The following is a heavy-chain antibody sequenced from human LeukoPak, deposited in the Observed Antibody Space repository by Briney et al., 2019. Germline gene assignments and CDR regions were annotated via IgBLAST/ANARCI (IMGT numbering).Heavy chain of an antibody. CDR1: GFIFSSYW. Sequence: GGSLRLSCAASGFIFSSYWMSWVRQAPGKGLEWVANIKQDGSEKYYVDSVKGRFTISKDNAKNSLYLQMNSLRAEDTAVYYCARDPSYYDFWSGFSATYYYYMDVWGKGTTVTVSS. CDR2: IKQDGSEK. V-gene: IGHV3-7*01. CDR3: ARDPSYYDFWSGFSATYYYYMDV. D-gene: IGHD3-3*01. J-gene: IGHJ6*03.